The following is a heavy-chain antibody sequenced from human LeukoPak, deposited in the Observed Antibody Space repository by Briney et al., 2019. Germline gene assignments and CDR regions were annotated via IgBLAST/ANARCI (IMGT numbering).Heavy chain of an antibody. Sequence: SQTLSLTCAISGDSVSSNSAAWNWIRQSPSRGLEWLGRTYYRYKWYNDYAVSVKSRITINPDTSKNQFSLQLNSVTPEDTAVYYCARGSSSSSWYPNYYYYGMDVWGQGTTVTVSS. D-gene: IGHD6-13*01. CDR1: GDSVSSNSAA. J-gene: IGHJ6*02. CDR3: ARGSSSSSWYPNYYYYGMDV. CDR2: TYYRYKWYN. V-gene: IGHV6-1*01.